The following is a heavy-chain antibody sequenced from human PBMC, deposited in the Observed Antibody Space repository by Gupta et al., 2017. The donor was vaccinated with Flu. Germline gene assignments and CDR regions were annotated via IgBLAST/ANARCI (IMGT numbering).Heavy chain of an antibody. CDR1: GYTLTTFA. CDR2: INAGNGNT. J-gene: IGHJ4*02. D-gene: IGHD3-3*01. Sequence: VQLVQSGAEVKKPGASVKVACKASGYTLTTFAMYWVRQAPGQGLEWMGRINAGNGNTKYSQNVQGSVTITRDTSASTVYMELSNLRSEDTAVYFCARSSDALRYLEWPPAGFWGQGTLVTVSS. CDR3: ARSSDALRYLEWPPAGF. V-gene: IGHV1-3*01.